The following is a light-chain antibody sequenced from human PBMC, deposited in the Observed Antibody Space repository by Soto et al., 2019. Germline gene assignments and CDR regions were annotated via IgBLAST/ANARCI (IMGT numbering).Light chain of an antibody. J-gene: IGKJ3*01. V-gene: IGKV3-20*01. Sequence: EIVLTQSPGTLSLSPGERAPLSCRASQSVSSSYLAWYQQKPGQAPTLLIYGASSRATGIPDRFSGSGSGTDFTLTISRLEPEDFAVYYCQQYGSSPLFTFGPGTKVDIK. CDR3: QQYGSSPLFT. CDR2: GAS. CDR1: QSVSSSY.